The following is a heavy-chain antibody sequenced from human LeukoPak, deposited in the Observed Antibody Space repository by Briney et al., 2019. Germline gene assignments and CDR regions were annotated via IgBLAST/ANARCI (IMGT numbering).Heavy chain of an antibody. CDR2: ISAYNGNT. Sequence: GASVKVSCKASGYTFTSYGISWVRQAPEQGLEWMGWISAYNGNTNYAQKLQGRVTMTTDTSTSTAYMELRSLRSDDTAVYYCARVAAQYYYYYGMDVWGQGTTVTVSS. V-gene: IGHV1-18*01. D-gene: IGHD6-13*01. CDR3: ARVAAQYYYYYGMDV. CDR1: GYTFTSYG. J-gene: IGHJ6*02.